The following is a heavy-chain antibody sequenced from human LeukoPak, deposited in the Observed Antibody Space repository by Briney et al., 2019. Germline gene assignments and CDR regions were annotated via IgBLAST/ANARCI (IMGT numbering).Heavy chain of an antibody. CDR2: IYPGDSDT. D-gene: IGHD3-22*01. V-gene: IGHV5-51*01. Sequence: GESLKISCKGSGYSFTSYWIGWVRQLPRKGLEGMGIIYPGDSDTRYSPSFQSQVTISADKSISTAYLQWSSLQASDTAMYYCARGYYYDSSGYQIDYWGQGTLVTVSS. CDR3: ARGYYYDSSGYQIDY. CDR1: GYSFTSYW. J-gene: IGHJ4*02.